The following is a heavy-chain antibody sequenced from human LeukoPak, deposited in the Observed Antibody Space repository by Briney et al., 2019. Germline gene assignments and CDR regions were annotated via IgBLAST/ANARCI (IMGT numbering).Heavy chain of an antibody. CDR3: AKSGGNAQVTPLDY. CDR1: GFTFSSYA. D-gene: IGHD4-23*01. J-gene: IGHJ4*02. V-gene: IGHV3-23*01. Sequence: GGSLRLSCAASGFTFSSYAMSWVRQAPGKGLEWVSAISGSGGSTYYADSVKGRFTISRDNSKNTLYLQMNSLRAEDTAVYHCAKSGGNAQVTPLDYWGQGTLVTVSS. CDR2: ISGSGGST.